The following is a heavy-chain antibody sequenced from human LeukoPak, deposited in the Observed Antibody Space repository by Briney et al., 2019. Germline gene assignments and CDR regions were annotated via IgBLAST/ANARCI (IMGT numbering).Heavy chain of an antibody. J-gene: IGHJ4*02. Sequence: ASVKVSCKASGYTFTSYYMHWVRQAPGQGLEWMGWISAYNGNTNYAQKLQGRVTMTTDTSTSTAYMELRSLRSDDTAVYYCARDRYDYVWGSYRREPLDYWGQGTLVTVSS. CDR2: ISAYNGNT. CDR1: GYTFTSYY. D-gene: IGHD3-16*02. CDR3: ARDRYDYVWGSYRREPLDY. V-gene: IGHV1-18*04.